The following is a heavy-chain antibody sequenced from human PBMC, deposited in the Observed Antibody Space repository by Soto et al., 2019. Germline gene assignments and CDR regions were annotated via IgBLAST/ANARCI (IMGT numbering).Heavy chain of an antibody. V-gene: IGHV1-18*01. CDR2: ISAYNGNT. J-gene: IGHJ6*03. CDR3: ARVLAHVGLDYYYDYSMDV. Sequence: QVQLVQSGAEVKKPGASVKVSCKASGYTFTSYGISWVRQAPGQGLEWMGWISAYNGNTNYAQKLQGRVTMTTDTSTSTAYMQLRSLGSDDTAVYYCARVLAHVGLDYYYDYSMDVGRKGTTVTVSS. D-gene: IGHD3-3*02. CDR1: GYTFTSYG.